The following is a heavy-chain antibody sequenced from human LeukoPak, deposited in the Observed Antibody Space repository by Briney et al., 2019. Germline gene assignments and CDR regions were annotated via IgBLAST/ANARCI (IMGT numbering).Heavy chain of an antibody. CDR3: ARALQDYYYGMDV. V-gene: IGHV4-59*08. J-gene: IGHJ6*02. D-gene: IGHD5-24*01. Sequence: KPSETLSLTCTVSGGSISSHYWSWIRQPPGKGLEWIGYIYYSGSTNYNPSLKSRVTISVDTSKNQFSLRLRSVTAADTAVYYCARALQDYYYGMDVWGQGTTVTVSS. CDR2: IYYSGST. CDR1: GGSISSHY.